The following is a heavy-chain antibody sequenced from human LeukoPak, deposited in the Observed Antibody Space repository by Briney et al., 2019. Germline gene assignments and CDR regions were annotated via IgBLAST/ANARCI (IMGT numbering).Heavy chain of an antibody. V-gene: IGHV3-7*01. CDR1: GFSLSEYW. D-gene: IGHD5-12*01. Sequence: GGSLRLSCAASGFSLSEYWMSWVRQAPGKGLEWVARLHADGNEKNFVGSVKGRFTVSRDNAKNFLYLQMNSLTVEDTAVYFCARGGYSFDYLGQEILVTVSS. J-gene: IGHJ4*02. CDR3: ARGGYSFDY. CDR2: LHADGNEK.